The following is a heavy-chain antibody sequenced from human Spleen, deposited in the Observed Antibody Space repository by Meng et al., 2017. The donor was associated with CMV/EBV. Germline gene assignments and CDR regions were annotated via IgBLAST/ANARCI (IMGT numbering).Heavy chain of an antibody. CDR3: AREPGRGSFDM. D-gene: IGHD3-10*01. V-gene: IGHV3-74*01. Sequence: GGSLRLSCAVSGMNFNTYWIHWVRQVPGKGLVWLSRIYSDGISTRYEDFVKGRFTISRDNTNNTLYLQMNGLGVEDTAVYYCAREPGRGSFDMWGQGTMVTVSS. J-gene: IGHJ3*02. CDR1: GMNFNTYW. CDR2: IYSDGIST.